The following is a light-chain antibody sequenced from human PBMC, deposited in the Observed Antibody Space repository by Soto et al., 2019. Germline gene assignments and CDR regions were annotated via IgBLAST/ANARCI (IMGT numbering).Light chain of an antibody. CDR3: CSYGGSNTFWA. J-gene: IGLJ3*02. CDR1: TSNIGTYKL. CDR2: EGI. V-gene: IGLV2-23*01. Sequence: QSALTQPASVSGSPGQSITISCTGTTSNIGTYKLVSWFQLHPGEAPKLIIYEGIKRPAGISDRFSGSKTGSTASLTISGLQTEDEADYFCCSYGGSNTFWAFGGGTKLT.